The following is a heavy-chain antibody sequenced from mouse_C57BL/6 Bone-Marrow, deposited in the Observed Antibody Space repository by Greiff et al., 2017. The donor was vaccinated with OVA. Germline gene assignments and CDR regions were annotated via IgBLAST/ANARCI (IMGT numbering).Heavy chain of an antibody. D-gene: IGHD2-1*01. V-gene: IGHV1-54*01. CDR1: GYAFTNYL. CDR2: INPGSGGT. CDR3: ARWGYYVSMDY. Sequence: VQLVESGAELVRPGTSVKVSCKASGYAFTNYLIEWVKQRPGQGLEWIGVINPGSGGTNYNEKFKGKATLTADKSSSTAYMQLSSLTSEDSAVYFCARWGYYVSMDYWGQGTSVTVSS. J-gene: IGHJ4*01.